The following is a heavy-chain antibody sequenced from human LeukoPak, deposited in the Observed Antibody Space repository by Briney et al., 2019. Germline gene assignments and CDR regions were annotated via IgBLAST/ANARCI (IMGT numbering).Heavy chain of an antibody. Sequence: PGGSLRLSCAASGFTFSSYAMSWVRQAPGKGLEWVSSISSSSNYIHYADYVKGRFTISRDNSKNTLYLQMNSLRAEDTAVYYCAKQGVYCSSTSCYFDYWGQGTLVTVSS. D-gene: IGHD2-2*01. V-gene: IGHV3-23*01. CDR2: ISSSSNYI. CDR3: AKQGVYCSSTSCYFDY. J-gene: IGHJ4*02. CDR1: GFTFSSYA.